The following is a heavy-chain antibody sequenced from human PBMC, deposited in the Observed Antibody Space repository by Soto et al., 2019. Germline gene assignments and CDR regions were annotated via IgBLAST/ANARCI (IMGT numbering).Heavy chain of an antibody. V-gene: IGHV1-18*04. CDR1: GYSFTSHY. Sequence: GASVKVSCKAIGYSFTSHYIHWVRQAPGQGLEWMGWISAYNGNTNYAQKLQGRVTMTTDTSTSTAYMELRSLRSDDTAVYYCARSGVWEPRDYWGQGTLVTVSS. CDR3: ARSGVWEPRDY. J-gene: IGHJ4*02. CDR2: ISAYNGNT. D-gene: IGHD1-26*01.